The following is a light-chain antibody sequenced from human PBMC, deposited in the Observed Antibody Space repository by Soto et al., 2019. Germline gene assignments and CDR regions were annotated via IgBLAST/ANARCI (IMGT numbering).Light chain of an antibody. Sequence: EIVLTQSPATLSLSPGERATLSCRASQSLFSYLSWFQQKPGQAPRLLIYDASNRAPGIPARFSGSGSGTAFTLTISSLEPEDFAIYYCQQRRNLPWTFGPGTKVDIK. CDR2: DAS. V-gene: IGKV3-11*01. CDR1: QSLFSY. J-gene: IGKJ3*01. CDR3: QQRRNLPWT.